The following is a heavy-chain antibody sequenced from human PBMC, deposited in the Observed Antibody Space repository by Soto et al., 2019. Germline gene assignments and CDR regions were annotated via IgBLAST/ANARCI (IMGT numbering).Heavy chain of an antibody. Sequence: ASVKVSCKASGDTFSSYSFTWVRQAPGQGLEWMGRIIPILGITNYAQKFQGRVTITADKSTSTAYMELSSLRSEDTAVYYCATDKDSTYDYWGQGTLVTVSS. CDR2: IIPILGIT. V-gene: IGHV1-69*04. J-gene: IGHJ4*02. CDR1: GDTFSSYS. CDR3: ATDKDSTYDY. D-gene: IGHD4-4*01.